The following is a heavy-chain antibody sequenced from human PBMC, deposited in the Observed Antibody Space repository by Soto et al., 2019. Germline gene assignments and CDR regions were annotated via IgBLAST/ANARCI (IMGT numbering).Heavy chain of an antibody. CDR1: GFTFSSYS. CDR2: ISSSSSTI. J-gene: IGHJ4*02. CDR3: ARAKDIVVVVAATLDY. D-gene: IGHD2-15*01. V-gene: IGHV3-48*01. Sequence: GGSLRLSCAASGFTFSSYSMNWVRQAPGKGLEWVSYISSSSSTIYYADSVKGRFTISRDNAKNSLYLQMNSLRAEDTAVYYCARAKDIVVVVAATLDYWGQGTLVTVSS.